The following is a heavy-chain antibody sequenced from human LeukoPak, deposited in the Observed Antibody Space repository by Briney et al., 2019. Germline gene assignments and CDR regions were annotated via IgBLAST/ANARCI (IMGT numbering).Heavy chain of an antibody. V-gene: IGHV3-66*03. CDR2: ISSSGNT. Sequence: GGSLRPSCAASGFTVSSNYMSWVRQAPGKGLEWVSVISSSGNTYYADSVKGRFTISRDNSKNTLYLQMNNLRADDTAVYHCARDWNGDYCFEDWGQGTLVTVSS. D-gene: IGHD4-17*01. CDR1: GFTVSSNY. CDR3: ARDWNGDYCFED. J-gene: IGHJ4*02.